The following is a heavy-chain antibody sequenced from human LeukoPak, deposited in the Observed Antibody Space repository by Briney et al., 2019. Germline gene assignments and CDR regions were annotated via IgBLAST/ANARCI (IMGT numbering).Heavy chain of an antibody. Sequence: GGSLRLSCAASGFTFSSYAMSWVRQAPGEGLEWVSAISGSGGSTYYADSVKGRFTISRDNSKNTLYLQMNSLRAEDTAVYYCATNPKYSSYYWGQGTLVTVSS. CDR2: ISGSGGST. CDR3: ATNPKYSSYY. V-gene: IGHV3-23*01. J-gene: IGHJ4*02. CDR1: GFTFSSYA. D-gene: IGHD6-6*01.